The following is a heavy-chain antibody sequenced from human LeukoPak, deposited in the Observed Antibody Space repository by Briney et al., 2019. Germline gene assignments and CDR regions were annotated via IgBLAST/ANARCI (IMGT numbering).Heavy chain of an antibody. CDR1: GGSITSGAYC. J-gene: IGHJ2*01. CDR3: ARGVSMIVVVIHDWYFDL. V-gene: IGHV4-39*01. Sequence: SETLSLTCTVSGGSITSGAYCWSWIRQHPGKGLEWIGYVCHDGGTYYNPSLKSRVTISVDTSKNQFSLKLSSVTATDTAVYYCARGVSMIVVVIHDWYFDLWGRGALVTVSS. D-gene: IGHD3-22*01. CDR2: VCHDGGT.